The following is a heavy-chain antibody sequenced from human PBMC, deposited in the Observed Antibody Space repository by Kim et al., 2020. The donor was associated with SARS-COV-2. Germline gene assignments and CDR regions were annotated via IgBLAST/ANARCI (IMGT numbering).Heavy chain of an antibody. CDR3: AAISVATRFGD. J-gene: IGHJ4*02. D-gene: IGHD6-19*01. Sequence: GGSLRLSCAASGFTFSSYSMNWVRQAPGKGLEWVSSISSSRSYIYYADSVKSRCTISRDNAKNSPYLQMNSLRAEDTAVYYCAAISVATRFGDWGQGTLVTVSS. V-gene: IGHV3-21*01. CDR1: GFTFSSYS. CDR2: ISSSRSYI.